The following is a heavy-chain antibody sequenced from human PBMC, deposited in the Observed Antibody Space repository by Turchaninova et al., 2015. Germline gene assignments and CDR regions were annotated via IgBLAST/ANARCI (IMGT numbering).Heavy chain of an antibody. CDR2: IDPSDSYT. CDR3: ARHDWFDP. V-gene: IGHV5-10-1*03. CDR1: GSSFTSEW. Sequence: ELQLVQSGAEVKNPGESLSSSCKGDGSSFTSEWSSWGRQMPGKGLEWMGRIDPSDSYTNYSPSFQGHVTISADKSISTAYLQWSSLKASDTAMYYCARHDWFDPWGQGTLVTVSS. J-gene: IGHJ5*02.